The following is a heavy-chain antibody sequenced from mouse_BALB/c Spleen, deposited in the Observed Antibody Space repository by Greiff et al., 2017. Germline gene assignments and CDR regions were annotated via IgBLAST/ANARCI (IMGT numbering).Heavy chain of an antibody. CDR2: ISYSGST. Sequence: ESGPGLVKPSQSLSLTCTVTGYSITSDYAWNWIRQFPGNKLEWMGYISYSGSTSYNPSLKSRISITRDTSKNQFFLQLNSVTTEDTATYYCAREGDYYGNYRYFDYWGQGTTLTVSS. V-gene: IGHV3-2*02. J-gene: IGHJ2*01. CDR1: GYSITSDYA. D-gene: IGHD2-1*01. CDR3: AREGDYYGNYRYFDY.